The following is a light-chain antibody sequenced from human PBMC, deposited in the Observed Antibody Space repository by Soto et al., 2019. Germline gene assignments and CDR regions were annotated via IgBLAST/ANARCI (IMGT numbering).Light chain of an antibody. CDR1: QSISSY. CDR3: KQSYSTPYT. V-gene: IGKV1-39*01. CDR2: AAS. J-gene: IGKJ2*01. Sequence: DIQMTQSPSSLSASVGDRVTITCRASQSISSYLNWYQQKPGKAPKLLIYAASSLQSGVPSRFSGSGSGTDFTLTISSLQPEDFATYYGKQSYSTPYTFGQGTKLEIK.